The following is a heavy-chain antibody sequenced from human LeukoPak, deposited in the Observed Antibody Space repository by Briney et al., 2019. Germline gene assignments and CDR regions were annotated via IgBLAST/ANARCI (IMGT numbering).Heavy chain of an antibody. Sequence: ASVKVSCKASGYTFTSYDINWVRQATGQGLEWMGWMNPNSGNTGYAQKFQGRVTMTRNTSISTAYMELSSLRSEDTAVYYCARGWGSGWPYYYYYYCMDVWGQGTTVTVSS. CDR3: ARGWGSGWPYYYYYYCMDV. CDR2: MNPNSGNT. CDR1: GYTFTSYD. V-gene: IGHV1-8*01. D-gene: IGHD6-19*01. J-gene: IGHJ6*02.